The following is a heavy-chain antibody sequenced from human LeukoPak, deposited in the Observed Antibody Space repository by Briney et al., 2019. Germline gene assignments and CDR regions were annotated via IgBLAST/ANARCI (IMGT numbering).Heavy chain of an antibody. Sequence: SETLSLTCTVSGGSISSGSYYWSWIRQPAGKGLEWIGRIYTGGSTNYNPSLKSRVTISVDTSKNQFSLKLSSVTAADTAVYYCARLRYSGYVDYWGQGTLVTVSS. J-gene: IGHJ4*02. V-gene: IGHV4-61*02. CDR2: IYTGGST. CDR1: GGSISSGSYY. D-gene: IGHD5-12*01. CDR3: ARLRYSGYVDY.